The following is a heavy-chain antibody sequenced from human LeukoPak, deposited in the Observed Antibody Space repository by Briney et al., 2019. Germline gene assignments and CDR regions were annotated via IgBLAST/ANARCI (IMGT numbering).Heavy chain of an antibody. V-gene: IGHV4-59*01. CDR1: GASITSSY. CDR3: ARVSAAGTGPDY. D-gene: IGHD6-13*01. Sequence: SETLSLTCTVSGASITSSYWARIRQPPGKGLEWIGFMSNSGHTDSTPSLKSRVTISVDTSKNQFSLKLNSVTAADTAVYYCARVSAAGTGPDYWGQGTLVTVSS. J-gene: IGHJ4*02. CDR2: MSNSGHT.